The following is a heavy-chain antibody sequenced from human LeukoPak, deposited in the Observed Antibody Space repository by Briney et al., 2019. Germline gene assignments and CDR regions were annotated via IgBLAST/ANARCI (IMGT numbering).Heavy chain of an antibody. CDR3: ARDSSGSIPLDY. D-gene: IGHD1-26*01. J-gene: IGHJ4*02. CDR2: IYLSDNT. CDR1: GDSIINYY. V-gene: IGHV4-4*07. Sequence: SETLSLTCSVSGDSIINYYWMWIRQPAGKGLEWIGRIYLSDNTNYNPSLKSRVTMSVDTSKNQFSLKLSSVTAADTAVYYCARDSSGSIPLDYWGQGTLVTVSS.